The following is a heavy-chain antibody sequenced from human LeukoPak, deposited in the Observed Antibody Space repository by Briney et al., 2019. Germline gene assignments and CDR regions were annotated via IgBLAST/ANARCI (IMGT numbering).Heavy chain of an antibody. CDR2: IDPSDSYT. D-gene: IGHD3-22*01. V-gene: IGHV5-10-1*01. Sequence: GESLKISCKGSGYSFTSYWISWVRQMPGKGLEWMGRIDPSDSYTNYNPSFQGHVPISAEKSISTGYLEWRSLKGSDTGMFYCARHDRRKWFDPWGQGTLVPVSS. J-gene: IGHJ5*02. CDR3: ARHDRRKWFDP. CDR1: GYSFTSYW.